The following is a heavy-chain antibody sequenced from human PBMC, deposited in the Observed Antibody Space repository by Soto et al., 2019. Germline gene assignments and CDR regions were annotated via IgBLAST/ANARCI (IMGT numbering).Heavy chain of an antibody. D-gene: IGHD6-6*01. J-gene: IGHJ5*02. CDR2: IKEDGGEK. Sequence: GGSLRLSCAASGFTISSYVMTWVRQAPGKGLEWVANIKEDGGEKYYVDSVKGRFTISRDNSKNSLYLQMNSLRAEDTAVYYCARDRTDAARPHWFEPWGPGTLLTVSS. CDR1: GFTISSYV. CDR3: ARDRTDAARPHWFEP. V-gene: IGHV3-7*03.